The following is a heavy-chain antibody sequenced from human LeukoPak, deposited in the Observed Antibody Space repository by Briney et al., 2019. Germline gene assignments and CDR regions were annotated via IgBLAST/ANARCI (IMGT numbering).Heavy chain of an antibody. CDR2: TYYRSKWYN. CDR3: ARDVPYSSSSAHYYYYMDV. D-gene: IGHD6-6*01. Sequence: SQTLSLTCAISGDSVSSNSAAWNWIRQSPSRGLEWLGRTYYRSKWYNDYAVSVKSRITINPDTSQNQFSLQLNSVAPEDAAVYYCARDVPYSSSSAHYYYYMDVWGRGTTVTVSS. V-gene: IGHV6-1*01. CDR1: GDSVSSNSAA. J-gene: IGHJ6*03.